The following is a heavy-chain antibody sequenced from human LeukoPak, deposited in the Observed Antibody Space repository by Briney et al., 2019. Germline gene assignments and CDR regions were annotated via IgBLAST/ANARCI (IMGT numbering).Heavy chain of an antibody. D-gene: IGHD2-2*01. J-gene: IGHJ5*02. CDR3: ARWRSTTIVVVPAASPYWFDP. CDR1: GGSFSGYY. CDR2: INHSGST. V-gene: IGHV4-34*01. Sequence: SETPSLTCAVYGGSFSGYYWSWIRQPPGKGLEWIGEINHSGSTNYNPSLRSRVTISVDTSKNQFSLKLSSVTAADTAVYYCARWRSTTIVVVPAASPYWFDPWGQGTLVTVSS.